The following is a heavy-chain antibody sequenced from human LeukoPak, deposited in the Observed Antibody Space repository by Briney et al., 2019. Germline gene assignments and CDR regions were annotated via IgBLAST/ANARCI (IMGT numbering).Heavy chain of an antibody. CDR3: ARDDRNGLDP. CDR1: GFTFSRYT. D-gene: IGHD1-14*01. V-gene: IGHV3-30-3*01. Sequence: PGGSLRLSCAASGFTFSRYTMHWVRQAPGKGLEWVAVISYDGTNKLYADSVKGRFTISRDDSKNTLYLQMNSLRDEDTAVYYCARDDRNGLDPWGQGTLVSVSS. CDR2: ISYDGTNK. J-gene: IGHJ5*02.